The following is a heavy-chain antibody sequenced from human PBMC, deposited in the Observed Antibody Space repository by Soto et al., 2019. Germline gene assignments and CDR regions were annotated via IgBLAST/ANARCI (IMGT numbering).Heavy chain of an antibody. CDR1: GYTFTSYY. Sequence: ASVKVSCKASGYTFTSYYRHWVRQAPGQGLEWMGIINPSDGNTNYAQKLQGRVTMTTDTSTSTAYMELRSLRSDDTAVYYCATQYNWNYLDYWGQGTLVTVSS. D-gene: IGHD1-20*01. CDR2: INPSDGNT. V-gene: IGHV1-46*01. J-gene: IGHJ4*02. CDR3: ATQYNWNYLDY.